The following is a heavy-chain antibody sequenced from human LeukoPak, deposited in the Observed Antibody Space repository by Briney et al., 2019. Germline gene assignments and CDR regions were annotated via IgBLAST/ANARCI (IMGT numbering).Heavy chain of an antibody. CDR1: GYSFTSYW. D-gene: IGHD3-10*01. V-gene: IGHV5-51*01. CDR3: ARRHYYGSGSYPLPFDY. CDR2: IYPGDSDT. Sequence: GQSLKISCKGSGYSFTSYWIGWVRQMPGKGLEWMGIIYPGDSDTRYSPSFQGQVTISADKSISTAYLQWSSLKASDAAMYYCARRHYYGSGSYPLPFDYWGQGTLVTVSS. J-gene: IGHJ4*02.